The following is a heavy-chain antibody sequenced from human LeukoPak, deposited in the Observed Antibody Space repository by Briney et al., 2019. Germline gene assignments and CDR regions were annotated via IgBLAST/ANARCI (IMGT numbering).Heavy chain of an antibody. V-gene: IGHV1-2*02. CDR3: AKLDYDILTGYDTDFDH. J-gene: IGHJ4*02. D-gene: IGHD3-9*01. CDR2: INPNSGGT. CDR1: GYTFTGYY. Sequence: GASVKVSCKASGYTFTGYYMHWARQAPGQGLEWMGWINPNSGGTNYAQKFQGRVTMTRDTSISTAYMELSRLRSDDTAVYYCAKLDYDILTGYDTDFDHWGQGTLVTVSS.